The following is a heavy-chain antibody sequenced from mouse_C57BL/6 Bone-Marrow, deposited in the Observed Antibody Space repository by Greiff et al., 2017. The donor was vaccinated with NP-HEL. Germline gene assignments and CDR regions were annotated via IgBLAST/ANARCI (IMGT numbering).Heavy chain of an antibody. D-gene: IGHD2-2*01. CDR3: ARHGYGWYFDV. Sequence: EVQGVESGGGLVQPGGSLKLSCAASGFTFSDYGMAWVRQAPRQGPEWVAFISNLAYSIYYADTVTGRFTISRENAKNTLYLEMSSLRSEDTAMYYCARHGYGWYFDVWGTGTTVTVSS. CDR1: GFTFSDYG. CDR2: ISNLAYSI. J-gene: IGHJ1*03. V-gene: IGHV5-15*01.